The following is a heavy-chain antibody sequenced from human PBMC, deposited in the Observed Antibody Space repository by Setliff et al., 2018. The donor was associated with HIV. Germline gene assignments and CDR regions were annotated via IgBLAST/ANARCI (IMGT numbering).Heavy chain of an antibody. J-gene: IGHJ3*02. D-gene: IGHD3-3*01. CDR3: ATATSGYYAFDI. V-gene: IGHV1-24*01. CDR1: GYTLTELS. CDR2: FDPEDGET. Sequence: ASVKVSCKVSGYTLTELSMHWVRQAPGKGLEWMGGFDPEDGETVYAQKFQGRVTMTEDTSTDTAYMELSSLGSEDTAVYYCATATSGYYAFDIWGQGTMVTVSS.